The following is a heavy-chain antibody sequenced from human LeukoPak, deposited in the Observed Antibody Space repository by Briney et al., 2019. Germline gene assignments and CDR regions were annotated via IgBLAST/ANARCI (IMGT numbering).Heavy chain of an antibody. Sequence: SETLSLTCTVSGGSISSYYWSWIRQPPGKGLEWIGFISYSGSTIYSPSLESRVTISVDTSKNQFSLKLSSVTAADTAVYYCARDQGYYYGSGTPGALGIWGQGTMVTVSS. CDR2: ISYSGST. J-gene: IGHJ3*02. CDR3: ARDQGYYYGSGTPGALGI. D-gene: IGHD3-10*01. CDR1: GGSISSYY. V-gene: IGHV4-59*01.